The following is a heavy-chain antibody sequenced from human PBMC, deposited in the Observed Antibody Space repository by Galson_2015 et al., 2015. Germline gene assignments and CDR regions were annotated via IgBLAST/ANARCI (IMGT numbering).Heavy chain of an antibody. CDR2: ISYDGSNK. V-gene: IGHV3-30*18. CDR1: GFTFSSYG. CDR3: AKDTRTLLWGYFDY. D-gene: IGHD1-1*01. Sequence: SLRLSCAASGFTFSSYGMHWVRQAPGKGLEWVAVISYDGSNKYYADSVKGRFTISRDNSKNTLYLQMNSLRAEDTAVYYCAKDTRTLLWGYFDYWGQGTLVTVSS. J-gene: IGHJ4*02.